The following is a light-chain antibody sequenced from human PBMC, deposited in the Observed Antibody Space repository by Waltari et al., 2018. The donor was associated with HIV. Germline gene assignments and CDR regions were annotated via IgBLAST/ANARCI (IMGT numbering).Light chain of an antibody. Sequence: QSALTQPASVSGSPGQSITISCTGTSSDVGAYNHVSWFQQFPGKAPQLIIYDVSNRPSGVSDRFSGSKSGNTASLAISGLQAADEAEYYCSSYSGTSSVVFGTGTKVSVL. CDR2: DVS. CDR1: SSDVGAYNH. J-gene: IGLJ1*01. CDR3: SSYSGTSSVV. V-gene: IGLV2-14*03.